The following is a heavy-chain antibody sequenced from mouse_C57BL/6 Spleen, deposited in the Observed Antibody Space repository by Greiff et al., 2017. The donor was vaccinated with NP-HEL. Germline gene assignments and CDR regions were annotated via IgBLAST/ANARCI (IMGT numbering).Heavy chain of an antibody. J-gene: IGHJ4*01. Sequence: QVHVKQPGAELVKPGASVKLSCKASGYTFTSYWMQWVKQRPGQGLEWIGEIDPSDSYTNYNQKFKGKATLTVDTSSSTAYMQLSSLTSEDSAVYYCAPTALYAMGYWGQGTSVTVSS. CDR2: IDPSDSYT. V-gene: IGHV1-50*01. CDR1: GYTFTSYW. D-gene: IGHD3-2*01. CDR3: APTALYAMGY.